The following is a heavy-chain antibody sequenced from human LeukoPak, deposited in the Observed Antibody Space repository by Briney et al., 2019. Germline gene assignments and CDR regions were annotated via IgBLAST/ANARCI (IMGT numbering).Heavy chain of an antibody. J-gene: IGHJ4*02. CDR3: ARGPATSYYFDY. CDR2: ISSSGSTI. V-gene: IGHV3-11*01. Sequence: AGSLRLACAASGFTFSDYYMSWIRQAPGKGLEWVSYISSSGSTIYYADSVKGRFTISRDNAKNALYLQMSSLRAEDTAVYYCARGPATSYYFDYWGQGTLVTVSS. CDR1: GFTFSDYY. D-gene: IGHD5-12*01.